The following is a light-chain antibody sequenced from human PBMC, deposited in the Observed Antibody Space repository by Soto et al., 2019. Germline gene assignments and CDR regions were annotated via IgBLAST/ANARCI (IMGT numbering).Light chain of an antibody. CDR2: STS. Sequence: QSVVTQESSFSVSPGGTVTITCGLISGSVSTAHNPNWYQQTPGQAPRTLIYSTSTRSSGVPDRFSGSILGNKAALTITGAQAEDESDYYSPLFTGNGISVLRTGSKVTVL. J-gene: IGLJ1*01. CDR1: SGSVSTAHN. CDR3: PLFTGNGISV. V-gene: IGLV8-61*01.